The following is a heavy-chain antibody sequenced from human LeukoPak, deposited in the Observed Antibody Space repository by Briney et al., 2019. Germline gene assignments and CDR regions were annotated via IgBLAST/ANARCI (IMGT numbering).Heavy chain of an antibody. D-gene: IGHD3-16*01. CDR3: ARITFVEEGYGMDV. Sequence: PSETLSLTCTVSGGSISSYYWSWIRQPPGKGLEWIGYIYYSGSTNYNPSLKSRVTISVDTSKNQFSLSLSSVTAADTAVYYCARITFVEEGYGMDVWGQGTTVTVSS. CDR2: IYYSGST. V-gene: IGHV4-59*08. CDR1: GGSISSYY. J-gene: IGHJ6*02.